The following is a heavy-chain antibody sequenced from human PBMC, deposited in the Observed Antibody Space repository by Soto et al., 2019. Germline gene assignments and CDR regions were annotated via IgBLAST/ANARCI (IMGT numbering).Heavy chain of an antibody. CDR3: VHLKTLISGRHLGS. CDR2: IYWNDDK. CDR1: GFSFNTPSVG. Sequence: QITLKESGPSLVKPTQTLTLTCTFSGFSFNTPSVGVAWIRQPPGQALEWLALIYWNDDKRYSSSLKSRLFIAKDTSKKQVLLTVTDMDPADTATYYCVHLKTLISGRHLGSWGQGALVTVSS. J-gene: IGHJ5*02. V-gene: IGHV2-5*01. D-gene: IGHD6-6*01.